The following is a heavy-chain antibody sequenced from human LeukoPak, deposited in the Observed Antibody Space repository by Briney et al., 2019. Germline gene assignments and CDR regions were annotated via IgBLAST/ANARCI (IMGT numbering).Heavy chain of an antibody. CDR3: ARDLATGYDSSGFYALDY. V-gene: IGHV3-30*03. D-gene: IGHD3-22*01. Sequence: GGSLRPSCAASEFTFNSHVMHWFRQAPGKGLEWVAVISADGKTAYYADSLKGRFTISRDNVKNTLYLQMNSLRAEDTAVYFCARDLATGYDSSGFYALDYWGQGTLVTVSS. CDR2: ISADGKTA. J-gene: IGHJ4*02. CDR1: EFTFNSHV.